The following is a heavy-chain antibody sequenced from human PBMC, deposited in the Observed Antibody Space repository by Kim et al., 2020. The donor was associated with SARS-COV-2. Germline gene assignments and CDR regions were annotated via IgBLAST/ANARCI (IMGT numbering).Heavy chain of an antibody. Sequence: TTTHHPPLTSRVPISVDTSKNQFSRKLSSVTAADTAVYYCARRGPGYFQHWGQGTLVTVSS. CDR3: ARRGPGYFQH. CDR2: TT. V-gene: IGHV4-39*01. J-gene: IGHJ1*01.